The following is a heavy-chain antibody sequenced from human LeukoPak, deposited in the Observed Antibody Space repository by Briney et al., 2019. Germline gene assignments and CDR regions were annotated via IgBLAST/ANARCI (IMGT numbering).Heavy chain of an antibody. V-gene: IGHV1-69*05. J-gene: IGHJ5*02. CDR3: ARFTMTRGWFDP. Sequence: ASVKVSCKASGGTFSSYAISWVRQAPGQGLEWMGGIIPIFGTANYAQKFQGRVIITRDTSASKAYMELRSLRSEDTAIYYCARFTMTRGWFDPWGQGTLVIVSS. CDR1: GGTFSSYA. D-gene: IGHD3-22*01. CDR2: IIPIFGTA.